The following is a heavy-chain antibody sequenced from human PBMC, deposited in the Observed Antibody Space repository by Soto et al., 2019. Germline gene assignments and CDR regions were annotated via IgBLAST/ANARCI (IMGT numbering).Heavy chain of an antibody. V-gene: IGHV1-18*01. CDR3: ARDVEYSSSSPMSYFDY. CDR1: GYTFTSYG. J-gene: IGHJ4*02. CDR2: ISAYNGNT. D-gene: IGHD6-6*01. Sequence: QVQLVQSGAEVKKPGASVKVSCKASGYTFTSYGISWVRQAPGQGLEWMGWISAYNGNTNYAQKLQGRVTMTADTSTSTAYMELRSLRSDDTAVYYCARDVEYSSSSPMSYFDYWGQGTLVTVSS.